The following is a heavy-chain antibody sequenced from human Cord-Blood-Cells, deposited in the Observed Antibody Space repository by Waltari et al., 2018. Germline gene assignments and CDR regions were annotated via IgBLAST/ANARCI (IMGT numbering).Heavy chain of an antibody. J-gene: IGHJ4*02. Sequence: QVQLVQSGAEVKKPGASVKVSCKASGYTFTGYHMHWLRQAPGQGLEWMGWINPNSGGTNYAQKFQGWVTMTRDTSISTAYMELSRLRSDDTAVYYCARAGYGSGYYFDYWGQGTLVTVSS. D-gene: IGHD3-10*01. CDR2: INPNSGGT. CDR1: GYTFTGYH. CDR3: ARAGYGSGYYFDY. V-gene: IGHV1-2*04.